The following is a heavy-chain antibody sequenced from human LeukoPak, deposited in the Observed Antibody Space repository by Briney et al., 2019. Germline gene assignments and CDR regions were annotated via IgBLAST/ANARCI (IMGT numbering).Heavy chain of an antibody. CDR2: ISSSGSTI. CDR1: GFTFSSYG. V-gene: IGHV3-48*03. J-gene: IGHJ4*02. CDR3: ARGRPDSSGYPFDY. Sequence: GGSLRLSCAASGFTFSSYGMNWVRQAPGKGLEWVSYISSSGSTIYYADSVKGRFTISRDNAKNSLYLQMNSLRAEDTAVYYCARGRPDSSGYPFDYWGQGTLVTVSS. D-gene: IGHD3-22*01.